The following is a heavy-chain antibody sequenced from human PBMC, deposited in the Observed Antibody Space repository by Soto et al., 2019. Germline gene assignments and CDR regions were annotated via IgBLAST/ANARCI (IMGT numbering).Heavy chain of an antibody. D-gene: IGHD3-22*01. Sequence: GGALRLCCAASGFTFRTDGMSWVRQAPGKGLGWVSVIRSSGSTTYYADSVKGRFTISRDNSKNTLSLQMNNLRAEDTAVYYCAKAEVVPVSIGRYKASVFDHWGQRTLVTVSS. CDR3: AKAEVVPVSIGRYKASVFDH. J-gene: IGHJ4*02. CDR2: IRSSGSTT. CDR1: GFTFRTDG. V-gene: IGHV3-23*01.